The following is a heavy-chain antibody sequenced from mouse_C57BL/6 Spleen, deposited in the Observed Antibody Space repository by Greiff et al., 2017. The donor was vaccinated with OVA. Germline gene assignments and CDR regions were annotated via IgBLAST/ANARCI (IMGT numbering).Heavy chain of an antibody. CDR2: ISDGGSYT. CDR3: ARGAQATDY. V-gene: IGHV5-4*03. D-gene: IGHD3-2*02. J-gene: IGHJ2*01. CDR1: GFTFSSYA. Sequence: EVKVVESGGGLVKPGGSLKLSCAASGFTFSSYAMSWVRRTPEKRLEWVATISDGGSYTYYPDNVKGRFTISRDNAKNNLYLQMSHLKSEDTAMYYCARGAQATDYWGQGTTLTVSS.